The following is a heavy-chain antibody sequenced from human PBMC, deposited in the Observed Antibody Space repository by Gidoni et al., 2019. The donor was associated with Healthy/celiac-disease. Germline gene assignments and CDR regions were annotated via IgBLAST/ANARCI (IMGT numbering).Heavy chain of an antibody. CDR1: GGSISSYY. J-gene: IGHJ4*02. D-gene: IGHD5-18*01. CDR2: IYYSGST. Sequence: QVQLQESGPGLVKPSETLSLTCAVSGGSISSYYWSWIRQPPGKGLEWIGYIYYSGSTNYNPSLKSRVTISVDTSKNQFSLKLSSVTAADTAVYYCARVPYSYGLTYFDYWGQGTLVTVSS. V-gene: IGHV4-59*01. CDR3: ARVPYSYGLTYFDY.